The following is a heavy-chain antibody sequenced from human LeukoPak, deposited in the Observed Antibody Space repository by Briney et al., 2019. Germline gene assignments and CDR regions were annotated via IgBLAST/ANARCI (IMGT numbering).Heavy chain of an antibody. D-gene: IGHD6-19*01. J-gene: IGHJ4*02. CDR3: GRCGAGFDH. Sequence: GESLKISCKTSGYIFTSYWIGWVRQLPGKGLEWLGIIYPSDSDTRYSPSFQGQVTISADKSISTAYLQWSSLKASDTAMYYCGRCGAGFDHWGQGTLVTVSS. CDR2: IYPSDSDT. CDR1: GYIFTSYW. V-gene: IGHV5-51*01.